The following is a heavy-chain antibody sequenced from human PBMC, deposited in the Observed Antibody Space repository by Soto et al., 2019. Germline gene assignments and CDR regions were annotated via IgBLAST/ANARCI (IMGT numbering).Heavy chain of an antibody. CDR1: DDFISSYY. CDR3: ARADYEILTGSYAMDV. CDR2: VSTNGAT. J-gene: IGHJ6*02. V-gene: IGHV4-4*07. D-gene: IGHD3-9*01. Sequence: ETLSLTCTVSDDFISSYYWNWIRQPAGKGLEWIGRVSTNGATNYNPSLESRVTMSVDTSKNQFSLKLTSVTAADTAVYFCARADYEILTGSYAMDVWGQGTTVTVSS.